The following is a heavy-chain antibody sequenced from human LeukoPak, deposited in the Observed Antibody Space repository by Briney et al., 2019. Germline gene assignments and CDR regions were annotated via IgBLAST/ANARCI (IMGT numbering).Heavy chain of an antibody. Sequence: SETLSLTCTVSGGSMSSYYWSWIRQPPGKGLEWIGNIYYSGSTNYNPSLKSRVTISVDTSKNQFSLKLSSVTAADTAVYYCARGLGVCSGGSCYIGSWFDPWGQGTLVTVFS. V-gene: IGHV4-59*01. CDR2: IYYSGST. CDR3: ARGLGVCSGGSCYIGSWFDP. CDR1: GGSMSSYY. D-gene: IGHD2-15*01. J-gene: IGHJ5*02.